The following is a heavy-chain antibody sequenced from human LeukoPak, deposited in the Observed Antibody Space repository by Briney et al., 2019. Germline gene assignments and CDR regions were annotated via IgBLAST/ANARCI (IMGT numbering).Heavy chain of an antibody. CDR1: GYTFTGYY. V-gene: IGHV1-2*02. J-gene: IGHJ4*02. CDR3: ARVSTVVTPVSYFDY. Sequence: GASVKVSCKASGYTFTGYYMHWVRQAPGQGLEWMGWINPNSGGTNYAQKFQGRVTMTRDTSISTAYMELSRLRSDDTAVYYCARVSTVVTPVSYFDYWGQGTLVTVSS. D-gene: IGHD4-23*01. CDR2: INPNSGGT.